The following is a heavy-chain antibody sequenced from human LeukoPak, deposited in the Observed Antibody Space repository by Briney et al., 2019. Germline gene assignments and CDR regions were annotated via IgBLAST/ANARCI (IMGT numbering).Heavy chain of an antibody. J-gene: IGHJ4*02. CDR2: TYYRSKWYN. CDR1: GDSVSSNSAD. D-gene: IGHD3-22*01. V-gene: IGHV6-1*01. Sequence: SQTLSLTCAISGDSVSSNSADWNWIRQSPSRGLEWLGRTYYRSKWYNDYAVSVKSRITINPDTSKNQFSLQLNSVTPEDTAVYYCAREGYYYDSSGYYSQAFDYWGQGTLVTVSS. CDR3: AREGYYYDSSGYYSQAFDY.